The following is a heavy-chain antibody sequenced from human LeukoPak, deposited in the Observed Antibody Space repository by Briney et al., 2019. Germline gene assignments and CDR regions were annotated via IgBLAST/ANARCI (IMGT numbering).Heavy chain of an antibody. J-gene: IGHJ4*02. CDR1: GMSISSYY. Sequence: ASETLSLTCSVSGMSISSYYWTWIRQPAGKGLEWIGRIFTSGSTSYNPSLTSRVTMSVDTSKNQFSLKLSSVTAADTAVYYCAKHYMGSYHNRGLDYWGQGILVTVSS. CDR3: AKHYMGSYHNRGLDY. V-gene: IGHV4-4*07. CDR2: IFTSGST. D-gene: IGHD3-10*01.